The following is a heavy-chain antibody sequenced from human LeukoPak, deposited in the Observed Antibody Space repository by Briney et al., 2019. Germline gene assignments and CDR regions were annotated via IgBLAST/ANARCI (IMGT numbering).Heavy chain of an antibody. CDR3: ARAFADYNWFDP. CDR2: IYYSGST. CDR1: GGSISSYY. V-gene: IGHV4-59*12. J-gene: IGHJ5*02. Sequence: PSETLSLTCTVSGGSISSYYWSWIRQPPGKGLEWIGYIYYSGSTYYNPSLKSRVTISVDTSKNQFSLKLSSVTAADTAVYYCARAFADYNWFDPWGQGTLVTVSS. D-gene: IGHD3/OR15-3a*01.